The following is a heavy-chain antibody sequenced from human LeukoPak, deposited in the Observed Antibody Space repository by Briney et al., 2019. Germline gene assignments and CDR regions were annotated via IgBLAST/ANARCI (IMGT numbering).Heavy chain of an antibody. D-gene: IGHD1-26*01. Sequence: SVKVSCKASGGTFSSYAISWVRQAPGQGLEWMGRIIPIFGIANYAQKFQGRVTITADRSTSTGYMELSSLRSEDTAVYYCASGVGATPSLFDYWGQGTLVTVSS. J-gene: IGHJ4*02. V-gene: IGHV1-69*04. CDR2: IIPIFGIA. CDR3: ASGVGATPSLFDY. CDR1: GGTFSSYA.